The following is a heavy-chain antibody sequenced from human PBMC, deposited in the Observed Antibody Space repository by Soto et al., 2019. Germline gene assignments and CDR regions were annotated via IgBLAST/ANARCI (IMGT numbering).Heavy chain of an antibody. J-gene: IGHJ3*02. CDR2: IIPSLGIA. CDR3: ARDRGVCSGGSGYQGAFGI. Sequence: QVQLVQSGAEVKKPGSSVKVSCKASGGTFSSYTISWVRQAPGQGLEWMGRIIPSLGIANYAQKFQGRVTITADKCRSTAYRERRSLRPEDPAVDYCARDRGVCSGGSGYQGAFGIWGQGTMVTVSS. V-gene: IGHV1-69*02. D-gene: IGHD2-15*01. CDR1: GGTFSSYT.